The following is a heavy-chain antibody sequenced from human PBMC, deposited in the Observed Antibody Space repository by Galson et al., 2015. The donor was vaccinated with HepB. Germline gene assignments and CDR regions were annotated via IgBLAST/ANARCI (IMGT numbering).Heavy chain of an antibody. CDR1: GFTFSRYW. J-gene: IGHJ4*02. CDR3: ASIWGSYRDVDY. V-gene: IGHV3-7*01. CDR2: IKQDGSEK. Sequence: SLRLSCAASGFTFSRYWMSWVRQAPGKGLEWVANIKQDGSEKYYVDSVKGRFTISRDNAKNSLYLQMNSLRAEDTAVYYCASIWGSYRDVDYWGQGTLVTVSS. D-gene: IGHD3-16*02.